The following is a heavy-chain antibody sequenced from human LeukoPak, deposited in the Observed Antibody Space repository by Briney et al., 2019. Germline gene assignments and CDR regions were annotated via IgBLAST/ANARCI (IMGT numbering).Heavy chain of an antibody. CDR2: INSDGSTT. V-gene: IGHV3-74*01. D-gene: IGHD6-19*01. CDR3: ARSRWLDAFDY. J-gene: IGHJ4*02. CDR1: GFTFSSYW. Sequence: GGSLRLSCAASGFTFSSYWMHWVRQAPGKGLVWVSRINSDGSTTNYADPVKGRFTISRDNAKNTIYLQMNSLSADDTAVYYCARSRWLDAFDYWGQGTLVTVSS.